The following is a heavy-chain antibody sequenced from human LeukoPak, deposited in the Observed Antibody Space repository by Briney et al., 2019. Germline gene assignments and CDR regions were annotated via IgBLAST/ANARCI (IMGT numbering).Heavy chain of an antibody. J-gene: IGHJ6*03. CDR2: ISGSGGST. V-gene: IGHV3-23*01. CDR3: AKVRLRSYYYYMDV. Sequence: GGSLRLSCVASGFTFSSHAMSWVRQAPGKGLEWVSAISGSGGSTYYADSVKGRFTISRDNSKNTLYLQMNSLRAEDTAVYYCAKVRLRSYYYYMDVWGKGTTVTVSS. D-gene: IGHD4-17*01. CDR1: GFTFSSHA.